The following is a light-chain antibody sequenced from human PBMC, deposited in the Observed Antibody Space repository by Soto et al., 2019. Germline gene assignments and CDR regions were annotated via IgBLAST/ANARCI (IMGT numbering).Light chain of an antibody. CDR1: QSLLHSNGYNY. CDR3: MQSLQTPRT. J-gene: IGKJ1*01. CDR2: LGS. V-gene: IGKV2-28*01. Sequence: DVVMTQSPLSLPVTPGEPASISCRSSQSLLHSNGYNYLDWYLQKPGQSPQLLIYLGSNRASGVPDRLSGSGSGTDFTLKISRVEAEDVGVYYCMQSLQTPRTVGQGTKVEI.